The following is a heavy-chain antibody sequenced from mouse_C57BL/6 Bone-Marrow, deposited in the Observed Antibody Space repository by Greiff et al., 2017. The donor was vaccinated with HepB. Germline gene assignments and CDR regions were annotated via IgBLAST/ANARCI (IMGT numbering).Heavy chain of an antibody. CDR3: ARVYYEDYAMDY. Sequence: EVHLVESGGGLVKPGGSLKLSCAASGFTFSSYAMSWVRQTPEKRLEWVATISDGGSYTYYPDNVKGRFTISRDNAKNNLYLQMSHLKSEDTAMYYCARVYYEDYAMDYWGQGTSVTVSS. CDR1: GFTFSSYA. V-gene: IGHV5-4*01. CDR2: ISDGGSYT. J-gene: IGHJ4*01. D-gene: IGHD2-4*01.